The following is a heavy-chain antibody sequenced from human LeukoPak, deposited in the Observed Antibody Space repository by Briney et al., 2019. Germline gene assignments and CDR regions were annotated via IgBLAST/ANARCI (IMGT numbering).Heavy chain of an antibody. CDR3: ARVDCSGGSCYSPALYY. D-gene: IGHD2-15*01. CDR2: INSDGSST. Sequence: PGGSLRLSCAASGFTFSSYWMHWVRQAPGKGLVWVSLINSDGSSTGYADSVKGRFTISRDNAKNTLYLQINSLRAEDTAVYYCARVDCSGGSCYSPALYYWGQGTLVTVSS. J-gene: IGHJ4*02. V-gene: IGHV3-74*01. CDR1: GFTFSSYW.